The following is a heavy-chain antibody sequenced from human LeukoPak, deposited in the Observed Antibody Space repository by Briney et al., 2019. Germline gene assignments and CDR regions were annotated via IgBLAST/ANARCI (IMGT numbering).Heavy chain of an antibody. D-gene: IGHD3-9*01. CDR1: GFTVSSNY. Sequence: GGSLRLSCAASGFTVSSNYMSWVRQAPGKGLEWVSVIYSGGSTYYADSVKGRFTISRDNSKNTLYLQMNSLRAEDTAVYYCARTAFDILTGYNWFDPWGQGTLVTVSS. CDR3: ARTAFDILTGYNWFDP. J-gene: IGHJ5*02. V-gene: IGHV3-53*01. CDR2: IYSGGST.